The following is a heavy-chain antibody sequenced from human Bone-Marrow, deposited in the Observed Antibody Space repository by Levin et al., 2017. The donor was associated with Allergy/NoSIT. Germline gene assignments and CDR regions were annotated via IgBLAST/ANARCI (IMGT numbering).Heavy chain of an antibody. J-gene: IGHJ5*02. CDR1: GFNFRNYA. V-gene: IGHV3-23*01. D-gene: IGHD4-11*01. Sequence: RTGGSLRLSCEFSGFNFRNYAMTWVRQAPGKGLEWVSSITASGVNTMDADSVKGRFTISRDNSKNTLFLQMHSLRVEDSAIYYCGKDVGLHPLKFLGPSTSFDPWGQGALVAVSS. CDR3: GKDVGLHPLKFLGPSTSFDP. CDR2: ITASGVNT.